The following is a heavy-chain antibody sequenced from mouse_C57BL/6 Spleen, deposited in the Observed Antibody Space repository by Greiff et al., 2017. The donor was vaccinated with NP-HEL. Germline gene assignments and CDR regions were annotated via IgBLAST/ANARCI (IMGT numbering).Heavy chain of an antibody. Sequence: EVQLQQSGPELVKPGASVKMSCKASGYTFTDYNMHWVKQSHGKSLEWIGYINPNNGGTSYNQKFKGKATLTVNKSSSTAYMELRSLTSEDSAVYYCAREGRDGYYADYWGQGTTLTVSS. CDR2: INPNNGGT. CDR3: AREGRDGYYADY. D-gene: IGHD2-3*01. V-gene: IGHV1-22*01. CDR1: GYTFTDYN. J-gene: IGHJ2*01.